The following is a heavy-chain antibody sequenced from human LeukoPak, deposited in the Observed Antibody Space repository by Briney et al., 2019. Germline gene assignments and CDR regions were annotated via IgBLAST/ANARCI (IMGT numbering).Heavy chain of an antibody. Sequence: GGSLRLSRTASQFTFSTYAMSWVRQAPGKGLEWVSGISTSDSRTYYADSVKGRFVISRDNSKNTLYLQMNSLRAEDTAVYYCAKRAAAGSGYYNFFVDVWGNGTSVTVSS. CDR1: QFTFSTYA. J-gene: IGHJ6*04. V-gene: IGHV3-23*01. D-gene: IGHD6-13*01. CDR3: AKRAAAGSGYYNFFVDV. CDR2: ISTSDSRT.